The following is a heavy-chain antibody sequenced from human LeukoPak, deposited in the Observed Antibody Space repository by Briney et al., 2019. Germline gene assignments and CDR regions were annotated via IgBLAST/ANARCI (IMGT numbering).Heavy chain of an antibody. Sequence: SLRLSCAASGFTFDDYAMHWVRQAPGKGLEWVSGISWNSGSIGYGDSVKGRFTISRDNAKNSLYLQMNSLRAEDTAVYYCARDQWLQSDYYMDVWGKGTTVTVSS. V-gene: IGHV3-9*01. J-gene: IGHJ6*03. CDR1: GFTFDDYA. CDR2: ISWNSGSI. CDR3: ARDQWLQSDYYMDV. D-gene: IGHD5-18*01.